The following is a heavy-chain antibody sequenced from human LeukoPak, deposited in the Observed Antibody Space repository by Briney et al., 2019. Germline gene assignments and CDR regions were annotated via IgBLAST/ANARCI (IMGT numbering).Heavy chain of an antibody. CDR1: GFPYSSYA. Sequence: GVSLRLPCAASGFPYSSYAQSGVRQAPGKGLECVSAISGSGGSTYYADSVKGRLTISRDNSKNTLYLQINSLRAEDTAVYYWSKSGPWIQLSFDYWGQGTLVTVSS. V-gene: IGHV3-23*01. J-gene: IGHJ4*02. D-gene: IGHD5-18*01. CDR3: SKSGPWIQLSFDY. CDR2: ISGSGGST.